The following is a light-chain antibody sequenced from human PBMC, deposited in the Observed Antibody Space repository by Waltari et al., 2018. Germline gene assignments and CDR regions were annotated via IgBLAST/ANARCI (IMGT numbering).Light chain of an antibody. CDR2: AAS. V-gene: IGKV1-39*01. CDR1: QSISSY. Sequence: DIQMTQSPSTLSAFVGDRVTITCRASQSISSYLNWYQQKPGKAPKLLIYAASSLQSGVPSRFSGSGSGTDFTLTISSLQPEDFATYYCQQSYSTLPITFGQGTRLEIK. CDR3: QQSYSTLPIT. J-gene: IGKJ5*01.